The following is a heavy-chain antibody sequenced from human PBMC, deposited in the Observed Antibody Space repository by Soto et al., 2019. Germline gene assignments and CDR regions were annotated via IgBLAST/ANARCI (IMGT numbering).Heavy chain of an antibody. J-gene: IGHJ3*02. CDR3: AKDRALLWFPEASEAFDM. CDR1: GFIFSDYA. Sequence: EVHLLESGGGLVQPGGSLRLSCAASGFIFSDYAMSWVRQAQGKGLEWVASISGTGSATDHADSVKGRFIISRDNSKNTVYLQMNSLRPDDTAKYYCAKDRALLWFPEASEAFDMWGQGSMVTVSS. D-gene: IGHD3-10*01. V-gene: IGHV3-23*01. CDR2: ISGTGSAT.